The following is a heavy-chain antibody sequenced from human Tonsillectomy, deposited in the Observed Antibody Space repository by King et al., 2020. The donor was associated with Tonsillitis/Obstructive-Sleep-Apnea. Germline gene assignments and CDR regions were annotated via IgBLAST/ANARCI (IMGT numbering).Heavy chain of an antibody. J-gene: IGHJ3*02. CDR3: ARLDIAVVPAAMSDAFDI. D-gene: IGHD2-2*03. V-gene: IGHV4-34*01. CDR2: SNHSGST. Sequence: VQLQQWGAGLLKPSETLSVTCAVYGGSFSGYYWSWIRQPPGKGLEWSGESNHSGSTNYNPSLKSRVTISLDMSKNQFSLKLTSVTAADTAVYYCARLDIAVVPAAMSDAFDIWGQGTMVTVSS. CDR1: GGSFSGYY.